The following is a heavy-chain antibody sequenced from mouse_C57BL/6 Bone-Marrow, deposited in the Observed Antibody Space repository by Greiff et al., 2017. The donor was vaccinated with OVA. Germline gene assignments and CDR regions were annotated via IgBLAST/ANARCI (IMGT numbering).Heavy chain of an antibody. CDR3: TSGYSNDNAMDY. D-gene: IGHD2-12*01. CDR2: IAPETGGN. V-gene: IGHV1-15*01. CDR1: GYTFTDYD. J-gene: IGHJ4*01. Sequence: QVQLQQSGAELVRPGASVTLSCKASGYTFTDYDMHWVKQTPVHGLEWIGAIAPETGGNAYNQTFKGKAILTADKSSSTAYMEHRSLTTEDSDDNYFTSGYSNDNAMDYWGQGTSVTVSS.